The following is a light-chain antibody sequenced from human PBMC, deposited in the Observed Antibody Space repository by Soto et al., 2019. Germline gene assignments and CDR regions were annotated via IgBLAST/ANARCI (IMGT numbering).Light chain of an antibody. Sequence: EIVMTQSPATLSVSPGERATLSCRASQSVSSNLAWYQQKPSQAPRLLIYGASTRATGIPARFSGSGSGTEFTLIISSLQSEDFAVYYCQQYNNWPLYTFGQGTKLEIK. J-gene: IGKJ2*01. CDR2: GAS. CDR1: QSVSSN. CDR3: QQYNNWPLYT. V-gene: IGKV3-15*01.